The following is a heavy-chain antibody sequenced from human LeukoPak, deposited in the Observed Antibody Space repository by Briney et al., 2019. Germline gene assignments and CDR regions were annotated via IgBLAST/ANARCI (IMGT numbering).Heavy chain of an antibody. V-gene: IGHV4-59*12. D-gene: IGHD3-3*01. J-gene: IGHJ5*02. CDR1: GGTISSYY. CDR3: ARGLLDFWSGSNWFDP. CDR2: IYYSGST. Sequence: SETLSLTCTVSGGTISSYYWSWIRQPPGKGLEWIGYIYYSGSTNYNPSLKSRVTISVDTSKNQFSLKLSSVTAADTAVYYCARGLLDFWSGSNWFDPWGQGTLVTVSS.